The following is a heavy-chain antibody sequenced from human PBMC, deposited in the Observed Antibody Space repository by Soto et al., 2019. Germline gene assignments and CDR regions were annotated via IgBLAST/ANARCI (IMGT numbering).Heavy chain of an antibody. Sequence: PSETLSLTCTVSGGSISSSSYYWGWIRQPPGKGLEWIGSIYYSGSTYYNPSLKSRVTISVDTSKNQFSLKLSSVTAADTAVYYCARIAEYYYYYYMDVWGKGTTVTVSS. D-gene: IGHD6-13*01. CDR2: IYYSGST. J-gene: IGHJ6*03. CDR1: GGSISSSSYY. CDR3: ARIAEYYYYYYMDV. V-gene: IGHV4-39*01.